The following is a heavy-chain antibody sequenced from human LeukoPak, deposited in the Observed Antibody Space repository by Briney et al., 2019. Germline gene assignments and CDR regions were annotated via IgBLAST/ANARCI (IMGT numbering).Heavy chain of an antibody. CDR1: GGSFSGYY. Sequence: PSETLSLTCAVYGGSFSGYYWSWIRQPPGKGLEWIGEINHSGSTNYNPSLKNRVTVSVDTSKNQFSLKLSSVTAADTAVYYCARANYNWNYWDYWGQGTLVTVSS. CDR2: INHSGST. D-gene: IGHD1-20*01. J-gene: IGHJ4*02. V-gene: IGHV4-34*01. CDR3: ARANYNWNYWDY.